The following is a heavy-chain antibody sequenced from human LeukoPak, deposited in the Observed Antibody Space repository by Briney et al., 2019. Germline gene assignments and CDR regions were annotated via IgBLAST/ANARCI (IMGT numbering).Heavy chain of an antibody. CDR2: ISSSGSTI. D-gene: IGHD2-8*01. V-gene: IGHV3-48*03. CDR1: GFTFSSYE. J-gene: IGHJ6*02. CDR3: CMLLPRKNYYYYYGMDV. Sequence: PGGSLRLSCAASGFTFSSYEMNWVRQAPGKGLEWVSYISSSGSTIYYADSVKGRFTISRDNAKNSLYLQMNSLRAEDTAVYYCCMLLPRKNYYYYYGMDVWGQGTTVTVSS.